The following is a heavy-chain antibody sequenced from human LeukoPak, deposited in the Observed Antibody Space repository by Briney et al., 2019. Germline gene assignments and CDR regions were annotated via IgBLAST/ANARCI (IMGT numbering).Heavy chain of an antibody. V-gene: IGHV3-9*01. J-gene: IGHJ3*02. CDR3: AKPTNVNTVMVGAFNI. D-gene: IGHD5-18*01. Sequence: PGGSLRLSCAASGFSFDDYAMHWVRQGPGEGLEWVSGISWNSGSIGYADSVKGRFTISRDNAKNSLYLQMNSLRAEDTALYYCAKPTNVNTVMVGAFNIWGQGTMVTVSS. CDR1: GFSFDDYA. CDR2: ISWNSGSI.